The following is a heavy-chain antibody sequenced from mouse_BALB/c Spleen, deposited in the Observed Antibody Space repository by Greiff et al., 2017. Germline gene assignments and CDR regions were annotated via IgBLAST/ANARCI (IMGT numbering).Heavy chain of an antibody. Sequence: EVKLMESGAELVRPGALVKLSCKASGFTFNDYYMHWVKQRPEQGLEWIGWIDPENGNTIYDPKFQGKASITADTSSNTAYLQLSSLTSEDTAVYYCARRGYDFLYYAMDYWGQGTSVTVSS. CDR3: ARRGYDFLYYAMDY. D-gene: IGHD2-2*01. CDR1: GFTFNDYY. V-gene: IGHV14-1*02. CDR2: IDPENGNT. J-gene: IGHJ4*01.